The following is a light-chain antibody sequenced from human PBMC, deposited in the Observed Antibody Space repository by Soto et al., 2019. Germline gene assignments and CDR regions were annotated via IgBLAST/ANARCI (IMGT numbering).Light chain of an antibody. CDR3: QQYGSSPPLT. CDR1: QSVSSSF. Sequence: EFVLTQSPGTLSLSPGERATLSCRASQSVSSSFLAWYQQQPGQAPRILIYGASTRATGIPDRFSGSGSGTEFTLTISRLEPEDFAVYYCQQYGSSPPLTFGGGTKVEIK. V-gene: IGKV3-20*01. CDR2: GAS. J-gene: IGKJ4*01.